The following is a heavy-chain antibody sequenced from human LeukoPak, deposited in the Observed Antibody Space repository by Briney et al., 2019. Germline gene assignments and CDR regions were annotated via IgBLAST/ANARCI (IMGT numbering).Heavy chain of an antibody. CDR1: GGSISSYY. Sequence: SETLSLACTVSGGSISSYYWSWIRQPPGKGLEWIGYIYYSGSTNYNPSLKSRVTISVDTSKNQFSLKLSSVTAADTAVYYCARVNPSRLGGSGIFGVVIRIDAFDIWGQGTMVTVSS. CDR3: ARVNPSRLGGSGIFGVVIRIDAFDI. V-gene: IGHV4-59*01. D-gene: IGHD3-3*01. CDR2: IYYSGST. J-gene: IGHJ3*02.